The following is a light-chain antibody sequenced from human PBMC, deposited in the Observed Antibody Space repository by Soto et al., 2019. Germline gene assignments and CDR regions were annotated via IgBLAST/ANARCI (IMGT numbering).Light chain of an antibody. CDR3: SSYAGNNNVI. J-gene: IGLJ2*01. V-gene: IGLV2-8*01. CDR2: EVT. Sequence: QSALTQPPSASGSPGQSVTISCTGTSSDVGGYDYVSWYQQHPDKAPKLIIYEVTKRPSGVPDRFSGSKSGNTASLPVSGLQAEDEADYYCSSYAGNNNVIFGGGTKLTVL. CDR1: SSDVGGYDY.